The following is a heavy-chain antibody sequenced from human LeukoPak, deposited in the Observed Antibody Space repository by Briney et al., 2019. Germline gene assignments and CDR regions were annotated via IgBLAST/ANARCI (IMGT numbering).Heavy chain of an antibody. CDR1: GGTFSSYA. CDR2: IIPILGIA. V-gene: IGHV1-69*04. D-gene: IGHD6-13*01. CDR3: ARAGYSSSCDY. J-gene: IGHJ4*02. Sequence: ASVKVSCKASGGTFSSYAISWVRQAPGQGLEWMGRIIPILGIANYAQEFQGRVTITADKSTSTAYMELSSLRSEDTAVYYCARAGYSSSCDYWGQGTLVTVSS.